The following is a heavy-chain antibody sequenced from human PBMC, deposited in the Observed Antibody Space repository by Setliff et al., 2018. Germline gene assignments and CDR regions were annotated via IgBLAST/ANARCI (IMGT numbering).Heavy chain of an antibody. CDR3: ARDRVGPFLSYMDD. CDR2: LSYDTTKE. D-gene: IGHD3-3*02. Sequence: PGGSLRLSCAASGFTFYNYAMHWVRQAPGKGLEWVAILSYDTTKEYYADSVKGRFTISRDNSRNTLYLQMNSLRTEDTAVYYCARDRVGPFLSYMDDWGKGTAVTVS. CDR1: GFTFYNYA. V-gene: IGHV3-30*03. J-gene: IGHJ6*03.